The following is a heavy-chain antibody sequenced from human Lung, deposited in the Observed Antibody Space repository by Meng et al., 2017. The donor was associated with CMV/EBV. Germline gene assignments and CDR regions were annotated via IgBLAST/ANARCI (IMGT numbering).Heavy chain of an antibody. V-gene: IGHV4-34*01. CDR2: IKHSGTA. J-gene: IGHJ6*02. CDR3: ARVSTVFYGFDLAEISTRISSGSYPRNVHHYNGMDV. CDR1: GGSSSDFY. Sequence: SETLSLXGPVQGGSSSDFYYIWIRQSPAKGREWIGEIKHSGTANYNPSLKSRVTMSVDTSKNQISLKLNSVNVADTAVYYCARVSTVFYGFDLAEISTRISSGSYPRNVHHYNGMDVWXQGTTVTVSS. D-gene: IGHD1-26*01.